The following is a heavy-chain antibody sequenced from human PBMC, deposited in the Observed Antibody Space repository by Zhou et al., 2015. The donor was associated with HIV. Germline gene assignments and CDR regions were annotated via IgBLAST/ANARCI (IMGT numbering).Heavy chain of an antibody. J-gene: IGHJ6*02. V-gene: IGHV1-3*05. D-gene: IGHD3-16*01. CDR3: SREGEYYDEAGFRSLWPGLDV. CDR2: VNAANSDT. Sequence: QVQLVQSGAQEMQPGASVRISCKAAGYSFTDSGIHWVRQAPGQGLEWMGWVNAANSDTEYSQKFQDRVTLTRDTSANTAYMELSSLTSEDTAVYFCSREGEYYDEAGFRSLWPGLDVVGPGDHDPRLV. CDR1: GYSFTDSG.